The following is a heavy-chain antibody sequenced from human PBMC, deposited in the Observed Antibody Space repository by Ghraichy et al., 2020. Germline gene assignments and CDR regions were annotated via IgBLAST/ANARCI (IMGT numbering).Heavy chain of an antibody. J-gene: IGHJ4*02. V-gene: IGHV3-7*01. CDR3: ARSMATITRVIGY. CDR1: GFTFSTYW. Sequence: GGSLRLSCAASGFTFSTYWMSWVRQAPGKGLEWVANIKQDGSEKYYVDSVKGRFTISRDNAKNSLYLQMNILRAEDTAVYYCARSMATITRVIGYWGQGTLVTVSS. D-gene: IGHD5-12*01. CDR2: IKQDGSEK.